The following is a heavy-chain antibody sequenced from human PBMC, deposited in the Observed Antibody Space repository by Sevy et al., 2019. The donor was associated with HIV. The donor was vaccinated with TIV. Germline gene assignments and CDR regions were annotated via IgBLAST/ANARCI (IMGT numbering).Heavy chain of an antibody. Sequence: ASVKVSCKASGYTFTSYGISWVRQAPGQGLEWMGWISAYNGNTNYAQKLQGRVTMTTDTSTSTAYMELRSLRSDDTAVYYCARAGGYSYGYGLEGYNWFDPWGQGNLVTVSS. J-gene: IGHJ5*02. CDR1: GYTFTSYG. CDR2: ISAYNGNT. CDR3: ARAGGYSYGYGLEGYNWFDP. D-gene: IGHD5-18*01. V-gene: IGHV1-18*01.